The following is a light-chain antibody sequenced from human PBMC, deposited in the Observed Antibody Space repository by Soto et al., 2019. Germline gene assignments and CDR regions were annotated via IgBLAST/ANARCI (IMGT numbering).Light chain of an antibody. J-gene: IGLJ1*01. CDR1: SRDVGAYDY. V-gene: IGLV2-14*03. Sequence: QSALTQPASVSGSPGQSITISCTGTSRDVGAYDYVSWYLQYPDKAPQLLIYYVDHRPSGVSSRFSGSKSGNTASLTISGLQAEDEGDYYCCSYADGSIYFFGTGTKV. CDR2: YVD. CDR3: CSYADGSIYF.